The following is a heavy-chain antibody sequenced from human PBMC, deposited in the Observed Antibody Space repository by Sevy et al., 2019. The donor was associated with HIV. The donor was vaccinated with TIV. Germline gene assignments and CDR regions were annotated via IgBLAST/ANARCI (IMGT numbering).Heavy chain of an antibody. V-gene: IGHV4-61*02. CDR2: VYSSGRT. CDR3: ARDGIRSDYYHGMDV. D-gene: IGHD3-3*01. CDR1: GDSISSGNHW. J-gene: IGHJ6*02. Sequence: SETLSLTCTVSGDSISSGNHWWSWIRQPAGKGLEWIGRVYSSGRTMYNSSLKSRVTMSVDTSKNQFSLMVSSLIAADTAIYYCARDGIRSDYYHGMDVWGQGTTVTVSS.